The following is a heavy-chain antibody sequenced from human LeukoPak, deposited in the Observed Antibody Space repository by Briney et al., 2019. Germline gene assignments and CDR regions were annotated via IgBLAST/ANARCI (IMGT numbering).Heavy chain of an antibody. CDR2: IIPIFGTA. D-gene: IGHD3-10*01. J-gene: IGHJ4*02. CDR3: ARDPGYSYGFRGDDY. Sequence: GSSVKVSCKASGGTFSSYAISWVRQAPGQGLEWMGGIIPIFGTANYAQKFQGRVTITADESTSTAYMELSSLRSEDTAVYYCARDPGYSYGFRGDDYWGQGTLVTVSS. CDR1: GGTFSSYA. V-gene: IGHV1-69*01.